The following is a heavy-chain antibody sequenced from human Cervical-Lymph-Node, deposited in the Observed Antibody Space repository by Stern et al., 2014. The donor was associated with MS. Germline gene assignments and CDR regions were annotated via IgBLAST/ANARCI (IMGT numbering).Heavy chain of an antibody. V-gene: IGHV3-33*01. D-gene: IGHD6-13*01. CDR2: IWYYGSKP. CDR1: GFSFSRYA. Sequence: VQLVESGGGVVQPGRSLRISCAASGFSFSRYAMHWVRQAPGKGLEWVALIWYYGSKPYYADSVTARFTISRDNFKNTLYLQMNSLRSEDTAVYYCASAYSSSHYYFDYWGQGTLVTVSS. CDR3: ASAYSSSHYYFDY. J-gene: IGHJ4*02.